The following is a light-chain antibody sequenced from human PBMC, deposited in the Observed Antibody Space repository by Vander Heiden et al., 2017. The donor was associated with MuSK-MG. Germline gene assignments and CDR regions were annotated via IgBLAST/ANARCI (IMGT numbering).Light chain of an antibody. Sequence: SSALTQDPDVSVALGQTVRIKCQGDSARSYYASWYQQKPGQSPVLVIYGKNNRPSGIPDRFSGSSSGNTASLTTTGAQAEDEADYYCHSRDSSGNHVVFGGGTKLTVL. J-gene: IGLJ2*01. V-gene: IGLV3-19*01. CDR2: GKN. CDR1: SARSYY. CDR3: HSRDSSGNHVV.